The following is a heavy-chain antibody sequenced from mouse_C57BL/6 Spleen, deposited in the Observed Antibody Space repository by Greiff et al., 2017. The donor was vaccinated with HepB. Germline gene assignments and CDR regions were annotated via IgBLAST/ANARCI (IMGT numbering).Heavy chain of an antibody. J-gene: IGHJ1*03. V-gene: IGHV1-64*01. Sequence: QVQLQQPGAELVKPGASVKLSCKASGYTFTSYWMHWVKQRPGQGLEWIGMIHPNSGSTNYNEKFKSKATLTVDKSSSTAYMQLSSLTSEDSAVYYCATYYGSYWYFDVWGTGTTVTVSS. CDR3: ATYYGSYWYFDV. D-gene: IGHD1-1*01. CDR2: IHPNSGST. CDR1: GYTFTSYW.